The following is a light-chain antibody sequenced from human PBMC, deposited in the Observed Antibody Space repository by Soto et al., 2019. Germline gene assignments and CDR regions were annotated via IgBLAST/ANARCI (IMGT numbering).Light chain of an antibody. CDR1: QGVSSS. CDR3: QQAKNFPWT. Sequence: DLQMTQSPSSVSASVGDRVTITCRASQGVSSSLAWYQQKPGKAPKLLISTASSLQSGVPSRFSGTGSGTDFTLTITSLQPEDFATYFCQQAKNFPWTFGQGTKVEVK. J-gene: IGKJ1*01. CDR2: TAS. V-gene: IGKV1-12*01.